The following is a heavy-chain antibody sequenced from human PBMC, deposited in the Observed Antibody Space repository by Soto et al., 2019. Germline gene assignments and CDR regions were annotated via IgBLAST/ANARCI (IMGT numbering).Heavy chain of an antibody. V-gene: IGHV3-23*01. CDR2: LDGAGGST. J-gene: IGHJ6*02. D-gene: IGHD3-10*01. Sequence: GGSLRLSCLASGLTFSDSAMTWVRHVPGRGLEWVASLDGAGGSTYYAESVRGRFSISRDNSQNTLFLQMKRLTADDTAIYYCAAPRDEYGSGVSWFTYGMDIWGQGTTVTVSS. CDR1: GLTFSDSA. CDR3: AAPRDEYGSGVSWFTYGMDI.